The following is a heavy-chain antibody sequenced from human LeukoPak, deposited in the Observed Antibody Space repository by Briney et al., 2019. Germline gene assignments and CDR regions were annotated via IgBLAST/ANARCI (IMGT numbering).Heavy chain of an antibody. Sequence: ASVKVSCEASGYTFSDYFMHWGRQSPGQGVGWMGWFKPNSGGTNFAQKFQGRVRMPRDTSISTDYMQLRSLTSDDTAVYYCARGRFSGYGGDWGQGTLVTVSS. D-gene: IGHD5-12*01. CDR2: FKPNSGGT. J-gene: IGHJ4*02. CDR3: ARGRFSGYGGD. CDR1: GYTFSDYF. V-gene: IGHV1-2*02.